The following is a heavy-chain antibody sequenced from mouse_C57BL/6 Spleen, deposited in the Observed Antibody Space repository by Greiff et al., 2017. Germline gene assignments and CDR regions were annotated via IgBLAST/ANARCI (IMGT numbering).Heavy chain of an antibody. J-gene: IGHJ1*03. D-gene: IGHD1-1*01. CDR2: IDPSDSET. V-gene: IGHV1-52*01. CDR3: ARERRDYYGSGYFDV. Sequence: VQLQQPGAELVRPGSSVKLSCKASGYTFTSYWMHWVKQRPIQGLEWIGNIDPSDSETHYNQKFKDKATLTVDKSSSTAYMQLSSLTSEDSAVYYCARERRDYYGSGYFDVWGTGTTVTVSS. CDR1: GYTFTSYW.